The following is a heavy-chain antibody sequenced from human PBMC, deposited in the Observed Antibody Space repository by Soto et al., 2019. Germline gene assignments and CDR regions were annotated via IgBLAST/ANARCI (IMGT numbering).Heavy chain of an antibody. J-gene: IGHJ4*02. CDR2: ISGSGSST. D-gene: IGHD2-2*02. Sequence: EVQLLESGGGLVQPGGSLRLSCAASGFTFSTYAMSWVRQVPGKGLECVSAISGSGSSTYYADSVKGRFTISRDTSTNALYLQMHTLRAEDTAVYYCATGPGFYCSSASCYKPFDYWGQGTLVTVSS. CDR3: ATGPGFYCSSASCYKPFDY. V-gene: IGHV3-23*01. CDR1: GFTFSTYA.